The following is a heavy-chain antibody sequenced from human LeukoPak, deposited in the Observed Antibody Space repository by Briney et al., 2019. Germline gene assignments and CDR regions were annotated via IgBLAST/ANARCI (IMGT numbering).Heavy chain of an antibody. Sequence: ASVKVSCKASGGTFSNYGVSWVRQAPGQGLEWMGRIIPIFGTTNYAQRFQGRVTITTDESTSTVYMELSGLRSEDTAVYYCARDPLELTSPSFAHYSDYWGQGTLVTVSS. V-gene: IGHV1-69*05. CDR2: IIPIFGTT. D-gene: IGHD1-7*01. CDR3: ARDPLELTSPSFAHYSDY. CDR1: GGTFSNYG. J-gene: IGHJ4*02.